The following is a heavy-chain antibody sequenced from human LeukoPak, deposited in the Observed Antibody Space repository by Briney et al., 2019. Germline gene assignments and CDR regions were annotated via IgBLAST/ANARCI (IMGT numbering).Heavy chain of an antibody. J-gene: IGHJ6*02. CDR1: GFTFSSYG. CDR3: AKDLWVYMTTTHGMDV. CDR2: ISYDGSNK. V-gene: IGHV3-30*18. D-gene: IGHD4-17*01. Sequence: PGGSLGLSCAASGFTFSSYGMHWVRQAPGKGLEWVAVISYDGSNKYYADSVKGRFTISRDNSKNTLYLQMNSLRAEDTAVYYCAKDLWVYMTTTHGMDVWGQGTTVTVSS.